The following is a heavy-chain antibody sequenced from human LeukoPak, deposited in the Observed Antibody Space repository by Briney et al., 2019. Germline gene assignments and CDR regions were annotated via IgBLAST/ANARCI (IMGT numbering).Heavy chain of an antibody. D-gene: IGHD4/OR15-4a*01. Sequence: GESLKISCKGSGYTFTTYWIGWVRQMPGKGLEWMGIIYPGDSDPRYSPSFQGQVTISADKSISTAYLQWSSLKASDTAMYYCARHLFYGDFDYWGQGTLVTVSS. CDR2: IYPGDSDP. CDR1: GYTFTTYW. CDR3: ARHLFYGDFDY. V-gene: IGHV5-51*01. J-gene: IGHJ4*02.